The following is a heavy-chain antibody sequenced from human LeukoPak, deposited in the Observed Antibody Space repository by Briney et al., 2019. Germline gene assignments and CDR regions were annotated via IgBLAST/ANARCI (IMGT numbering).Heavy chain of an antibody. CDR2: ISNSISYI. CDR3: ANHYDSSPVDV. CDR1: GFTFSTYS. Sequence: GSLRLSCAASGFTFSTYSMNWVRQAPGKGLEWVPSISNSISYIYYADSVKGRFTISRDNAKNSLYLQMNGLRAGDTAVYYCANHYDSSPVDVWGQGTTVTVSS. J-gene: IGHJ6*02. D-gene: IGHD3-22*01. V-gene: IGHV3-21*01.